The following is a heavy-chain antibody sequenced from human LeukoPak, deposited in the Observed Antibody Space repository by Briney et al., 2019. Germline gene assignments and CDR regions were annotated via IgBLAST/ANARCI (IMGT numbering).Heavy chain of an antibody. J-gene: IGHJ4*02. CDR2: IWYEGSNK. CDR3: AKGRRFLEWLLLDS. V-gene: IGHV3-33*06. Sequence: GGSLRLSCAPSGFTFSSYGMHWVRQAPGKGLEWVAVIWYEGSNKYSADSVKGRFTISRDSSKNTLYLHMKSVRAEDTAVYYCAKGRRFLEWLLLDSWGQGILVTATS. CDR1: GFTFSSYG. D-gene: IGHD3-3*01.